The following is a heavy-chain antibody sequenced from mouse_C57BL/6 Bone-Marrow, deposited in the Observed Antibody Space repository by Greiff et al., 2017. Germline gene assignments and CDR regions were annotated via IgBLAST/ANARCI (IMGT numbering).Heavy chain of an antibody. D-gene: IGHD2-2*01. Sequence: EVQLKESEGGLVQPGSSMKLSCTASGFTFSDYYMAWVRQVPEKGLEWVANINYDGSSTYYLDSLKSRFIISRDNAKNILYLQMSSLKSEDTATYYCAREGYGYGGGITTYYFDYWGQGTTLTVSS. CDR1: GFTFSDYY. CDR3: AREGYGYGGGITTYYFDY. CDR2: INYDGSST. J-gene: IGHJ2*01. V-gene: IGHV5-16*01.